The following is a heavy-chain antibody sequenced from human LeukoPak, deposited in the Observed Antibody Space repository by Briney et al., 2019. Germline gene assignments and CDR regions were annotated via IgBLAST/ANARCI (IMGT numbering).Heavy chain of an antibody. V-gene: IGHV4-59*01. J-gene: IGHJ4*02. Sequence: GSLRLSCAASGFTFSSYAMSWVRQPPGKGLEWIGFSYYNGNTNYNPSLKSRVTISVDMSKNQFSLSLRSVTAADTAVYYCARRAGDYSHPYDYWGQGTLVTVSS. CDR2: SYYNGNT. CDR3: ARRAGDYSHPYDY. CDR1: GFTFSSYA. D-gene: IGHD3-22*01.